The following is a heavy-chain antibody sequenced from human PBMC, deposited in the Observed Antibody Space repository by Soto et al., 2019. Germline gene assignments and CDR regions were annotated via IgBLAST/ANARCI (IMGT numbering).Heavy chain of an antibody. V-gene: IGHV4-4*07. CDR2: IYSSGNT. J-gene: IGHJ5*02. D-gene: IGHD3-3*01. Sequence: SETLSLTCSVPGGTISGYYWTWIRQPAGKGLEWIGRIYSSGNTKYNPSLQSRVTMSLDTSNNQFSLRLTSVTAADTAVYYCARGQRFSDWFDPWGQGTLVTVSS. CDR3: ARGQRFSDWFDP. CDR1: GGTISGYY.